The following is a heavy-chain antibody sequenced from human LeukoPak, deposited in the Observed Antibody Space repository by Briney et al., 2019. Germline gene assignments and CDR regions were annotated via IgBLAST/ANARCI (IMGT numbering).Heavy chain of an antibody. CDR1: GFTFSSYS. CDR2: ISSSGSTI. CDR3: ARRGGPPLEYYFDY. J-gene: IGHJ4*02. V-gene: IGHV3-48*04. D-gene: IGHD2-15*01. Sequence: GGSLRLSCAASGFTFSSYSMNWVRQAPGKGLEWVSYISSSGSTIYYADSVKGRFTISRDNAKNSLYLQMNSLRAEDTAVYYCARRGGPPLEYYFDYWGQGTLVTVSS.